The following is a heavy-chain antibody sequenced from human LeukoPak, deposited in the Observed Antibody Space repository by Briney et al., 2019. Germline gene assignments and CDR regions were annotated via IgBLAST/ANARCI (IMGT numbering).Heavy chain of an antibody. CDR2: ISGSGGST. J-gene: IGHJ4*02. D-gene: IGHD3-22*01. V-gene: IGHV3-23*01. CDR3: AKAGWYYYDSSGYMDC. Sequence: GGSLRLSCAASGFTFSNYSMNWVRQAPGKGLEWVSAISGSGGSTYYADSVKGRFTISRDNSKNTLYLQMNSLRAEDTAVYYCAKAGWYYYDSSGYMDCWGQGTLVTVS. CDR1: GFTFSNYS.